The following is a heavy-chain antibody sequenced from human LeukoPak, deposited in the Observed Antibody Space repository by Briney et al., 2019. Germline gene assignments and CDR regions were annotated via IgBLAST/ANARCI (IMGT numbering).Heavy chain of an antibody. D-gene: IGHD3-22*01. CDR1: GGTFSSYA. V-gene: IGHV1-69*05. Sequence: SVKVSCKASGGTFSSYAISWVRQAPGQGLEWMGRIIPIFGTANYAQKFQGRVTITTDESTSTAYMELSSLRSEDTAAYYCARAPYYYDSSGYPPDYWGQGTLVTVSS. CDR3: ARAPYYYDSSGYPPDY. J-gene: IGHJ4*02. CDR2: IIPIFGTA.